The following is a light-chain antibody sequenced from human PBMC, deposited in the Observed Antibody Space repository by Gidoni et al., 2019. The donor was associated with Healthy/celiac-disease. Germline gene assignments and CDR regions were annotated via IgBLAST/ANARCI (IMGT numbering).Light chain of an antibody. V-gene: IGKV3-20*01. CDR1: QSVSSSY. Sequence: ERVLTQSPGTLSLSPGERATLSCRASQSVSSSYLAWYQQKPGQAPRLLIYAASSRATGIPDRFSGSGSGTDFPLTISRLEPEYFAVYYCQQYGSSSWTFGPGTKVEIK. J-gene: IGKJ1*01. CDR2: AAS. CDR3: QQYGSSSWT.